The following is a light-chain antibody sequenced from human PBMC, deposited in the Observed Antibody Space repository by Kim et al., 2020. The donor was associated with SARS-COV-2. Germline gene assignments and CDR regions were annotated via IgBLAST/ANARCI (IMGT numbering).Light chain of an antibody. CDR2: DDR. Sequence: SYELTQPPSLSVAPGKTARITCGGDNIGGKNVHWYQQKPGQVPVLVVYDDRDRPSGIPERFSGSNFGNTATLTISGVEAEDEADYYCQVWDSSSDHVVFGGGTQLTVL. CDR3: QVWDSSSDHVV. J-gene: IGLJ2*01. V-gene: IGLV3-21*03. CDR1: NIGGKN.